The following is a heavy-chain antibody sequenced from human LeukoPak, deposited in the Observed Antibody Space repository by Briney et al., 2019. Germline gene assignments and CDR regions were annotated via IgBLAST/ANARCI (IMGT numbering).Heavy chain of an antibody. CDR3: AREWDLSVSIHGYNGNELDY. CDR2: INPNSGGT. Sequence: ASVKVSCNASGYTFTGYYMHWVRQAPGQGLEWMGRINPNSGGTNYAQKFQGRVTMTRDTSISTAYMELSRLRSDDTAVYYCAREWDLSVSIHGYNGNELDYWGQGTLVTVSS. CDR1: GYTFTGYY. D-gene: IGHD5-24*01. V-gene: IGHV1-2*06. J-gene: IGHJ4*02.